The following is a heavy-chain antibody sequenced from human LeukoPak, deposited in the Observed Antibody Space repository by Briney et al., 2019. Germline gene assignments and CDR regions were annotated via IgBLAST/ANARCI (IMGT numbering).Heavy chain of an antibody. V-gene: IGHV3-48*02. CDR2: ISSSSRNI. Sequence: AGSLTLTCAASGFTFSSYSMNWLRQAPGQGLEWVSYISSSSRNIYYADSVKGPFTTARANTTNSLYLQMNSLRDEDTAVYYCAREPVTCESRMDVWGQGTTVTVSS. D-gene: IGHD3-16*01. CDR3: AREPVTCESRMDV. CDR1: GFTFSSYS. J-gene: IGHJ6*02.